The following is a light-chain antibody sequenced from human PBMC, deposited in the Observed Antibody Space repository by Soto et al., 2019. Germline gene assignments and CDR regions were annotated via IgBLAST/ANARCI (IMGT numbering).Light chain of an antibody. CDR2: EVS. CDR1: SSDVGGYNS. V-gene: IGLV2-14*01. J-gene: IGLJ1*01. CDR3: SSYTSSSTPCV. Sequence: QSALTQPASVSGSPGQSITISCTGTSSDVGGYNSVSWYQQHPGKAPKLMIYEVSNRPSGVSNRFSGSKSGSTASLTISGLQAEDEADYYCSSYTSSSTPCVFGPGTKLTVL.